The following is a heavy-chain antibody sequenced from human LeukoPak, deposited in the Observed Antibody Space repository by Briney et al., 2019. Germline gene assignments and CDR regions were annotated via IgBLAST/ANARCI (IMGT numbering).Heavy chain of an antibody. Sequence: GGSLRLSCAASGFIFSDYYMSWIRQAPGKGLEWVSYISSSGSTIYYADSVKGRFTISRDNAKNSLYLQMNSLRAEDTAVYYCAREIVVVVAQEYYYYYGMDVWGQGTTVTVSS. J-gene: IGHJ6*02. D-gene: IGHD2-15*01. CDR1: GFIFSDYY. CDR3: AREIVVVVAQEYYYYYGMDV. V-gene: IGHV3-11*01. CDR2: ISSSGSTI.